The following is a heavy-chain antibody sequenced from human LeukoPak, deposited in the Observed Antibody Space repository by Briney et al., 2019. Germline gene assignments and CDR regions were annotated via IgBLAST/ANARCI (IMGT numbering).Heavy chain of an antibody. CDR1: GFTFSSYG. J-gene: IGHJ4*02. V-gene: IGHV3-23*01. Sequence: GGSLRLSCAASGFTFSSYGMSWVRQAPGKGLEWVSAISGSGGSTYYADSVKGRFTISRDNSKNTLYLQMNSLRAEDTAVYYCAKDRLVVGATVPDYWGQGTLVTVSS. D-gene: IGHD1-26*01. CDR2: ISGSGGST. CDR3: AKDRLVVGATVPDY.